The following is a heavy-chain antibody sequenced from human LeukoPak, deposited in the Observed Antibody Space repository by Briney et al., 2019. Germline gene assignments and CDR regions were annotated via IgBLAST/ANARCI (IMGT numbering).Heavy chain of an antibody. Sequence: GGSLRLSCAASGFTFSSYAMHWVRQAPGKGLEWVAVISYDGSNKYYADSVKGRFTISRDNSKNTLYLQMNSLRAEDTAVYYCARVNHDYGGNPSDYWGQGTLVTVSS. D-gene: IGHD4-23*01. CDR3: ARVNHDYGGNPSDY. CDR1: GFTFSSYA. V-gene: IGHV3-30*04. CDR2: ISYDGSNK. J-gene: IGHJ4*02.